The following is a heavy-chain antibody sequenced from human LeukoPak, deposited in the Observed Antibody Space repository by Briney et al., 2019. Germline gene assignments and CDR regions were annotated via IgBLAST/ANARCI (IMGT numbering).Heavy chain of an antibody. Sequence: GGSLRLSCAASGFTFSSYAMSWVRQAPGKGLEWVSVIYSGGSTYYADSVKGRFTISRDNSKNTLYLQMNSLRAEDTAVYYCAKEVGYCSSTSCYMEDAFDIWGQGTMVTVSS. D-gene: IGHD2-2*02. CDR3: AKEVGYCSSTSCYMEDAFDI. CDR2: IYSGGST. J-gene: IGHJ3*02. CDR1: GFTFSSYA. V-gene: IGHV3-23*03.